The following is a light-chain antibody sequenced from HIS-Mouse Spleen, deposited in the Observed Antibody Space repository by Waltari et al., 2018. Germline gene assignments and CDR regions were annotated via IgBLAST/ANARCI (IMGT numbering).Light chain of an antibody. CDR2: KAS. CDR3: QQYNSPWT. V-gene: IGKV1-5*03. Sequence: DIQMTQSPSTLSASVGDRVTIPCRASQSISSWLAWYQQKPGKAPKLLVYKASSLESGVPSRFSGSGSGTEFTLTISSLQPDDFATYYCQQYNSPWTFGQGTKVEIK. J-gene: IGKJ1*01. CDR1: QSISSW.